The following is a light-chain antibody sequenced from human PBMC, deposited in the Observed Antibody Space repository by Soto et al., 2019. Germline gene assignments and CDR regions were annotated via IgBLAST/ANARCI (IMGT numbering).Light chain of an antibody. CDR1: QDISNY. CDR2: DAS. V-gene: IGKV1-33*01. CDR3: EQYDNVPIT. J-gene: IGKJ5*01. Sequence: DIQMTQSPSSLSASVGDRVTVTCQASQDISNYLNWYQQKPGKAPKLLIYDASNLKTGVPSRFSGSGSATYFTFTISSLQTEDIATYYYEQYDNVPITFGQGTRLDIK.